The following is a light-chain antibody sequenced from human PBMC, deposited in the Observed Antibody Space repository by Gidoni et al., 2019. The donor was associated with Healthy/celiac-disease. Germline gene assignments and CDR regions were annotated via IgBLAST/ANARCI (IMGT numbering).Light chain of an antibody. CDR2: DYS. J-gene: IGLJ2*01. Sequence: SSVLTQPASVSVAPGQTARITCGGNNMGINSVHWYHQKPGQAPVLVVYDYSDRPSGITERFSGSNSGNTANLTIMRGEAGDEADYYCKVLDSSSDHVVFGGGTKLTV. CDR1: NMGINS. CDR3: KVLDSSSDHVV. V-gene: IGLV3-21*02.